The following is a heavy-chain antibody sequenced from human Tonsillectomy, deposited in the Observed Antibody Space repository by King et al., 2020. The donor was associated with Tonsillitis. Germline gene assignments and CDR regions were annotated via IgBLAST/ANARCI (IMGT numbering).Heavy chain of an antibody. J-gene: IGHJ2*01. CDR2: INPKSGGT. CDR1: GYTFTGDY. CDR3: ARGRQRVGYWYFDL. V-gene: IGHV1-2*02. Sequence: QLVQSGAEVKKPGASVKVSCKASGYTFTGDYMHWVRQAPGKGLEWMGWINPKSGGTNYAQKFQGRVTMTRDTSITTAYMDLSSLRSDDTAVYYCARGRQRVGYWYFDLWGRGTLVTVSS. D-gene: IGHD1-26*01.